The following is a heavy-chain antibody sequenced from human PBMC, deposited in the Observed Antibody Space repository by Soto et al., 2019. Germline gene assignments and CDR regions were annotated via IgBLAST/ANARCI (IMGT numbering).Heavy chain of an antibody. Sequence: DLVKVYCKASGYSFPSYDINWVRQATGQGLEWMGLMNPSGGSTGYAQKFQGRVTMTRDTSTSTVYMELSSLRSEDTAVYYCARGGVVDYGDPFDYWGQGTLVTVSS. CDR3: ARGGVVDYGDPFDY. CDR1: GYSFPSYD. V-gene: IGHV1-8*01. CDR2: MNPSGGST. J-gene: IGHJ4*02. D-gene: IGHD4-17*01.